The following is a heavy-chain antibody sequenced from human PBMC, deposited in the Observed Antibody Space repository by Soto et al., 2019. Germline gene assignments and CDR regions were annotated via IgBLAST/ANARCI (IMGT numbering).Heavy chain of an antibody. CDR1: GYTFTTYG. D-gene: IGHD6-13*01. CDR3: ASAVPHSSSGDS. CDR2: ISASNGNT. Sequence: QVQLVQSGAEVKKPGASVKVSCKASGYTFTTYGISWVRQAPGQGLEWMGWISASNGNTYYGQKFQGRVNMTTDSFTSRDYMELSNLTSDVTSVYFCASAVPHSSSGDSWGRGTLVTVSS. V-gene: IGHV1-18*01. J-gene: IGHJ4*02.